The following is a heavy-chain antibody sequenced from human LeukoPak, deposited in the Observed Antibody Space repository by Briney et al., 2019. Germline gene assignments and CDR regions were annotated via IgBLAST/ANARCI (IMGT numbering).Heavy chain of an antibody. CDR3: ARRRILEWLVSDAFDI. Sequence: PGGSLRLSCAASGFTFTGYYMSWVRQAPGKGLEWVSAISGSGGSTYYADSVKGRFTISRDNSKNTLYLQMNSLRAEDTAVYYCARRRILEWLVSDAFDIWGQGTMVTVSS. CDR1: GFTFTGYY. J-gene: IGHJ3*02. V-gene: IGHV3-23*01. D-gene: IGHD6-19*01. CDR2: ISGSGGST.